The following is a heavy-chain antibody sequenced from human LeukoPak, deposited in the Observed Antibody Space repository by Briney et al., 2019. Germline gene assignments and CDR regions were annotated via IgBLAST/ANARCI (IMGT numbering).Heavy chain of an antibody. D-gene: IGHD2-15*01. CDR1: GGSFSGYY. J-gene: IGHJ4*02. CDR3: ASRPTVAATGYYFDY. V-gene: IGHV4-34*01. Sequence: SETLSLTCAVYGGSFSGYYWSWIRQPPGKGLEWIGEINHSGSTNYNPSLKSRVTISVDTSRNQFSLKLSSVTAADTAVYYCASRPTVAATGYYFDYWGQGTLVTVSS. CDR2: INHSGST.